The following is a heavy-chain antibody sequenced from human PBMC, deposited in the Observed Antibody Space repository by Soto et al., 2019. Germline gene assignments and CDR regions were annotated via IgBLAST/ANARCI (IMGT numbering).Heavy chain of an antibody. CDR3: AREVPYGYSRFDY. D-gene: IGHD5-18*01. J-gene: IGHJ4*02. Sequence: QVHLVQSGAGVKKPGDSVKVSCKTSGYTFTNKVIHWVRQAPGQRLEWMGWVNAGNDNTKWSREFQGRLTLTEDTSATTAYMELSSLTSEDTAIYFCAREVPYGYSRFDYWGQGTLVTVSS. CDR2: VNAGNDNT. V-gene: IGHV1-3*01. CDR1: GYTFTNKV.